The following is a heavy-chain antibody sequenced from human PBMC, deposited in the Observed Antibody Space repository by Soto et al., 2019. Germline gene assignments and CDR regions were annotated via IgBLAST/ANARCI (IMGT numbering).Heavy chain of an antibody. V-gene: IGHV4-30-4*01. CDR3: ARGVGTGYYDSTYFDY. J-gene: IGHJ4*02. CDR2: IYYSGST. CDR1: GGSLSSGDHY. D-gene: IGHD3-9*01. Sequence: SETLSLTCTVSGGSLSSGDHYWSWIRQPPGKGLEWIGYIYYSGSTYYNPSLKSRVTISVDTSTNQFSLKLSSVTAADTAVYYCARGVGTGYYDSTYFDYWGQGTLVTVSS.